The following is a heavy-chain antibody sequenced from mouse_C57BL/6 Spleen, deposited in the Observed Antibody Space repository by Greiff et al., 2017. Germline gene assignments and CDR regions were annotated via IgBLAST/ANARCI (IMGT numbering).Heavy chain of an antibody. CDR1: GYTFTSYW. CDR2: IDPSDSET. CDR3: ARSGGYDGGFAY. Sequence: QVQLQQPGAELVRPGSSVKLSCKASGYTFTSYWMHWVKQRPIQGLEWIGNIDPSDSETHYNQKFKDKATLTVDKSSSTAYMQLSSLTSEDSAVEDWARSGGYDGGFAYWGQGTLVTVSA. V-gene: IGHV1-52*01. D-gene: IGHD2-2*01. J-gene: IGHJ3*01.